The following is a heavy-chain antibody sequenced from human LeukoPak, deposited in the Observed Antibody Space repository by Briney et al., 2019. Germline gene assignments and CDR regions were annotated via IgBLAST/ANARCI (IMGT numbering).Heavy chain of an antibody. CDR2: ITGSGTFT. CDR1: GITFINYS. CDR3: AKRSAESSGHFDS. Sequence: GGSLRLSCAASGITFINYSMTWVRQAPGKGLEWVSAITGSGTFTDYADSVKGRFTISRDNSKNTLYLQMNSLRAEDTAIYYCAKRSAESSGHFDSWGQGTLVTVSS. J-gene: IGHJ4*02. D-gene: IGHD6-19*01. V-gene: IGHV3-23*01.